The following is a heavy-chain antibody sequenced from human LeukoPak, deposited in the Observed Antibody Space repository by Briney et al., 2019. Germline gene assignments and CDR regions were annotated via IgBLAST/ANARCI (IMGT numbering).Heavy chain of an antibody. Sequence: PGASLRLSCAASGFTFSSYAMSWVRQAPGKGLEWVSVIYNDGRTYYADSVKGRFTISRDNSKNTLYLQMNSLRADDTAMYYCARDPSGYSNAFDIWGQGTMVTVSS. V-gene: IGHV3-53*01. CDR2: IYNDGRT. D-gene: IGHD3-22*01. CDR1: GFTFSSYA. J-gene: IGHJ3*02. CDR3: ARDPSGYSNAFDI.